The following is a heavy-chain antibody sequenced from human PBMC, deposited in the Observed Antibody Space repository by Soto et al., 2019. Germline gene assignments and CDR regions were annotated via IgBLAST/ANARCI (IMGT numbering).Heavy chain of an antibody. CDR2: IWYDGSNK. CDR3: ARTSKSSPYYFDY. J-gene: IGHJ4*02. CDR1: GFTFSSYG. V-gene: IGHV3-33*01. Sequence: QVQLVESGGGVVQPGRSLRLSCAASGFTFSSYGMHWVRQAPGKGLEWVAVIWYDGSNKYYADSVKGRFTISRDNSKNTLYLQMNSLRAEDTAVYYCARTSKSSPYYFDYWGQGTLVTVSS.